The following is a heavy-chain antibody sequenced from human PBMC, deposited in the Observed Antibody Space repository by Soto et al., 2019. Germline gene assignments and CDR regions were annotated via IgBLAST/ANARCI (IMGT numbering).Heavy chain of an antibody. D-gene: IGHD6-13*01. CDR3: ARGGHSSSWYIGSDYYYYGMDV. V-gene: IGHV1-8*01. J-gene: IGHJ6*02. Sequence: ASVKVSCKASGYTFTMYDINWVLQASLQGLAWMGWMNPNSGNTGYAQKFQGRVTMTRNTSISTAYMELSSLRSEDTAVYYCARGGHSSSWYIGSDYYYYGMDVWGQGTTVTVSS. CDR1: GYTFTMYD. CDR2: MNPNSGNT.